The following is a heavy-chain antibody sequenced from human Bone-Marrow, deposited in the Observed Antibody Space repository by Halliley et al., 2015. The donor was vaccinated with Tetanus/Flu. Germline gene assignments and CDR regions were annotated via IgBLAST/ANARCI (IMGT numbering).Heavy chain of an antibody. V-gene: IGHV4-59*01. J-gene: IGHJ6*02. Sequence: LRLSCTVSGGSIGNYYWTWIRQPPGKGLEWIGYIYYSGGTNYNRSLKSRVTISVDKSKNQLSVNLRSVTAADTAVYYCAREAYSYYGMGVWGQGTTVIVSS. CDR2: IYYSGGT. CDR1: GGSIGNYY. CDR3: AREAYSYYGMGV.